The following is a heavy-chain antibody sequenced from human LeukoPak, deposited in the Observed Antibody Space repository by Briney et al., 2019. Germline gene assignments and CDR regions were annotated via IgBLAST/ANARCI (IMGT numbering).Heavy chain of an antibody. J-gene: IGHJ4*02. D-gene: IGHD3-10*01. Sequence: ASVKVSCKASGGTLSRYAISWVRQAPGQGPEWMGGIIPIFGTTNYAQKLQGRVTITADESTSTAYMELSSLRSEDTAVYYCARIVGIASRGDFDYWGQETLVTFSS. CDR1: GGTLSRYA. V-gene: IGHV1-69*13. CDR3: ARIVGIASRGDFDY. CDR2: IIPIFGTT.